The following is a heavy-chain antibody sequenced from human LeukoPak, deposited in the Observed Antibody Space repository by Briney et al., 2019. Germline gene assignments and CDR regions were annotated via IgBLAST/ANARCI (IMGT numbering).Heavy chain of an antibody. Sequence: ASVKVSCKASGGTFSSYAINWVRQATGQGLEWMGWMNPNSGNTGYAQKFQGRVTITTDESTSTAYMELSSLRSEDTAVYYCARDDVAARPDYYYYMDVWGKGTTVTVSS. CDR3: ARDDVAARPDYYYYMDV. V-gene: IGHV1-8*03. D-gene: IGHD6-6*01. J-gene: IGHJ6*03. CDR1: GGTFSSYA. CDR2: MNPNSGNT.